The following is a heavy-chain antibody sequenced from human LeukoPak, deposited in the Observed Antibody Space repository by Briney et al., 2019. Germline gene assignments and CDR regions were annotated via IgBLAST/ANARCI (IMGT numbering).Heavy chain of an antibody. V-gene: IGHV1-18*01. CDR1: GYTFTSYG. J-gene: IGHJ6*02. CDR2: IGAYNGNT. CDR3: ARIEGVRYYDFWSGYWGSYYYYGMDV. Sequence: GASVKVSCKASGYTFTSYGISWVRQAPGQGLEWMGWIGAYNGNTNYAQKLQGRVTMTTDTSTSTAYMELRSLRSDDTAVYYCARIEGVRYYDFWSGYWGSYYYYGMDVWGQGTTVTVSS. D-gene: IGHD3-3*01.